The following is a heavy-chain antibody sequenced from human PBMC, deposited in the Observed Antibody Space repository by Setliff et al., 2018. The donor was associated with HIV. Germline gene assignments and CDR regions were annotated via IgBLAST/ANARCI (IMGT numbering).Heavy chain of an antibody. D-gene: IGHD3-22*01. J-gene: IGHJ1*01. CDR2: ISSDSRTT. CDR3: VRDLVYYYDSSGHSTEEHFQH. V-gene: IGHV3-48*01. Sequence: PGGSLRLSCIASGFSLSTYSMNWVRQAPGKGLEWISYISSDSRTTYYADSVKGRFTISRDDAKTSLYLQMNSLRAEDTAVYYCVRDLVYYYDSSGHSTEEHFQHWGQGTLVTVSS. CDR1: GFSLSTYS.